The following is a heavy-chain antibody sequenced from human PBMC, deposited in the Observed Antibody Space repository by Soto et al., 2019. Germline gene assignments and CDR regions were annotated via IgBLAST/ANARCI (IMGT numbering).Heavy chain of an antibody. V-gene: IGHV3-23*01. CDR2: ISGSGGST. Sequence: GGSLRLSCAASGFTFSSYAMSWVRQAPGKGLEWVSAISGSGGSTYYADSVKGRFTISRDNSKNTLYLQMNSLRAEDTAVYYCAKVSVRQWLPILGDFDYWGQGTLVTVSS. CDR3: AKVSVRQWLPILGDFDY. D-gene: IGHD6-19*01. CDR1: GFTFSSYA. J-gene: IGHJ4*02.